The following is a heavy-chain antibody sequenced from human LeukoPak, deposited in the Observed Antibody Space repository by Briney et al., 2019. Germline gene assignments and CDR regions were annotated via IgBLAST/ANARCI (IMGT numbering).Heavy chain of an antibody. Sequence: ASVKVSCKASGYTFTGYYMHWVRQAPGQGLEWMGWINPNSGGTNYAQKFQGRVTMTRDTSISTAYMELSRLRSDDTAVYYCARYRPRHSSGLQEGWFDPWGQGTLVTVSS. CDR1: GYTFTGYY. V-gene: IGHV1-2*02. J-gene: IGHJ5*02. D-gene: IGHD6-19*01. CDR2: INPNSGGT. CDR3: ARYRPRHSSGLQEGWFDP.